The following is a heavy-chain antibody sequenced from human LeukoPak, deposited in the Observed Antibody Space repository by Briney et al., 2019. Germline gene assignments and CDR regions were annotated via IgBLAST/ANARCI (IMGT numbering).Heavy chain of an antibody. D-gene: IGHD4-11*01. CDR3: ARGPTTVTRAFDY. J-gene: IGHJ4*02. V-gene: IGHV4-61*02. CDR1: GYSISTGYY. Sequence: NPSQTLSLTCTVSGYSISTGYYWDWIRQPAGKGLEWIGRIYTSGSTNYNPSLKSRVTMSVDTSKNQFSLKLSSVTAADTAVYYCARGPTTVTRAFDYWGQGTLVTVSS. CDR2: IYTSGST.